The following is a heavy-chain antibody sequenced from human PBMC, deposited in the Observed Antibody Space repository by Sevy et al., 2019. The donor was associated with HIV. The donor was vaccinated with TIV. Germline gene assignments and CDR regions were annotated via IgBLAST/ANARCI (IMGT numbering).Heavy chain of an antibody. V-gene: IGHV1-3*01. CDR3: AIDFCSGGSCYSAFVY. D-gene: IGHD2-15*01. CDR2: VNAGTGDT. J-gene: IGHJ4*02. CDR1: GYTFTSYI. Sequence: ASVKVSCKASGYTFTSYIMYWVRQAPGQSLEWMGWVNAGTGDTKYSQKFQGRVIVTRDTSASTAYMELNSLRSESTAVYYCAIDFCSGGSCYSAFVYWGQGTLVTVSS.